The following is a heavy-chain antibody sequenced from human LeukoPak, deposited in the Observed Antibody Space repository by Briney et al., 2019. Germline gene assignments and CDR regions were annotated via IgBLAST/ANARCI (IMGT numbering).Heavy chain of an antibody. CDR3: AKDPYDSSLGDDY. J-gene: IGHJ4*02. V-gene: IGHV3-30*02. CDR2: IRYDGSNK. CDR1: GFTFSSYG. Sequence: QAGGSLRLSCAASGFTFSSYGMHWVRQAPGKGLEWVAFIRYDGSNKYYADSVKGRFTISRGNSKNTLYLQMNSLRAEDTAVYYCAKDPYDSSLGDDYWGQGTLVTVSS. D-gene: IGHD3-22*01.